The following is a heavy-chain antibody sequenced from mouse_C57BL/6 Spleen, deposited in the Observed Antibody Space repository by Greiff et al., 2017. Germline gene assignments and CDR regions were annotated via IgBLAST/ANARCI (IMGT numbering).Heavy chain of an antibody. V-gene: IGHV1-42*01. CDR1: GYSFTGYY. J-gene: IGHJ3*01. Sequence: EVKLVESGPELVKPGASVKISCKASGYSFTGYYMNWVKQSPEKSLEWIGEINPSTGGTTYNQKFKAKATLTVDKSSSTAYMQLKSLTSEDSAVYYCARSLSYDPFAYWGQGTLVTVSA. CDR2: INPSTGGT. CDR3: ARSLSYDPFAY. D-gene: IGHD2-3*01.